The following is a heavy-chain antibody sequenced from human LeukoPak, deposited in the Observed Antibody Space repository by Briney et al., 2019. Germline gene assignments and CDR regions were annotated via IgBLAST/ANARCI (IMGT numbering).Heavy chain of an antibody. CDR2: IYYSGST. J-gene: IGHJ5*02. Sequence: SETLSLTCAVYGGSFSSYYWSWIRQPPGKGLEWIGYIYYSGSTNYNPSLKSRVTISVDTSKNQFSLKLSSVTAADTAVYYCARVIRQWLVRELWFDPWGQGTLVTVSS. D-gene: IGHD6-19*01. CDR3: ARVIRQWLVRELWFDP. V-gene: IGHV4-59*01. CDR1: GGSFSSYY.